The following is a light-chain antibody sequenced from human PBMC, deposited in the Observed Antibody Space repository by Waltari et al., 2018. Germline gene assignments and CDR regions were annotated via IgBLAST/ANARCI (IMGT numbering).Light chain of an antibody. Sequence: EVVMTRSPATLSVSPGETVTLSCRASQSVNSQLGWYQHKPGQAPRLLIYSASIRATGIPARFSGSGSGTEFTLTISSLQSEDFAVYYCQQYNSWSYTFGQGTKLEIK. V-gene: IGKV3-15*01. CDR2: SAS. CDR3: QQYNSWSYT. CDR1: QSVNSQ. J-gene: IGKJ2*01.